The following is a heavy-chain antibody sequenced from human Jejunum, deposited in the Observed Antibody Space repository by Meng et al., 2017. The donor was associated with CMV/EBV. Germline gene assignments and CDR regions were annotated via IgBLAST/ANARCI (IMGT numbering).Heavy chain of an antibody. V-gene: IGHV3-64*02. CDR3: AARYCSSGSCYGYFDY. Sequence: TFSSYAMHWVRQAPGKGLEYVSAISSNGGSTYYADSVKGRFTTSRDNSKNTLHLQMDSLRVEDMAVYYCAARYCSSGSCYGYFDYWGQGTLVTVSS. CDR2: ISSNGGST. J-gene: IGHJ4*02. CDR1: TFSSYA. D-gene: IGHD2-15*01.